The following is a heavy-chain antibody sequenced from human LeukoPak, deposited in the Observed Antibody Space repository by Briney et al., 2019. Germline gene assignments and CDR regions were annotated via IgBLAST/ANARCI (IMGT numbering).Heavy chain of an antibody. CDR2: IYHSGTT. D-gene: IGHD3-10*01. V-gene: IGHV4-59*08. Sequence: SETLSLTCTVSGGSIRSYYWSWIRQPPGKGLEWIGYIYHSGTTNYNPSLKSRVTISVDTSKNQFSLKLSSVTAADTAVYYCATTRRITMIGGAFDIWGQGTMVTVSS. CDR3: ATTRRITMIGGAFDI. CDR1: GGSIRSYY. J-gene: IGHJ3*02.